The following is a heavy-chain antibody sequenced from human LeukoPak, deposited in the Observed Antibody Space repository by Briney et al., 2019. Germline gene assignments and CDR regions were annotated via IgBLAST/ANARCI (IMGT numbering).Heavy chain of an antibody. V-gene: IGHV3-21*01. CDR2: ISSSSSYI. CDR3: ARRLVVDTDGSFDY. D-gene: IGHD5-18*01. Sequence: GGSLRLSCAASGFTFSSYSLNWVRQAPGKGVEWVSSISSSSSYIYYADSVKGRFTISRDNAKNSLYLQMNSLRAEATAVYYCARRLVVDTDGSFDYWGQGTLVTVSS. CDR1: GFTFSSYS. J-gene: IGHJ4*02.